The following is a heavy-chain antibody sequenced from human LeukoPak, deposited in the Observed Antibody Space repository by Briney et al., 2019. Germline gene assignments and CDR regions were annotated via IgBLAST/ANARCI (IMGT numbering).Heavy chain of an antibody. D-gene: IGHD3-22*01. V-gene: IGHV3-30*18. CDR3: AKLVLHYYDSSGYPFDY. J-gene: IGHJ4*02. Sequence: RAGGSLRLSCAASGFTFSSYGMHWVRQAPGKGLEWVAVISYDGSNKYYADSVKGRFTISRDNSKNTLYLQMNSLRAEDTAVYYCAKLVLHYYDSSGYPFDYWGQGTLVTVSS. CDR1: GFTFSSYG. CDR2: ISYDGSNK.